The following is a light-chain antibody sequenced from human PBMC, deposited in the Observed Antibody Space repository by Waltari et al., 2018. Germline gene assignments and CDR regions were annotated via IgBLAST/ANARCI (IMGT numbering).Light chain of an antibody. J-gene: IGKJ2*01. CDR3: QQYNNWLPYT. CDR1: QSISTN. CDR2: GAS. Sequence: EIVMTQSPATLSVSPGERATLSCRASQSISTNLAWYQRKPGQAPRLLISGASTRATGIPGRFSGSGSGTEFTLTISSLQSEDFAIYYCQQYNNWLPYTFGQGTKLEIK. V-gene: IGKV3-15*01.